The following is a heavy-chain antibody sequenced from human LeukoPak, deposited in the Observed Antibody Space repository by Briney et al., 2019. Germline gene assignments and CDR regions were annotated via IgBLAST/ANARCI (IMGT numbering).Heavy chain of an antibody. V-gene: IGHV3-48*03. J-gene: IGHJ4*02. CDR1: AFTFSSYE. Sequence: GGSLRLSCAASAFTFSSYEMNWVRQAPGKGLEWVSYISSSGSTIYYADSVKGRFTISRDNAKNSLYLQMNSLRAEDTAVYYCARDRLPYYDNSGETSPDYWGQGTLVTVSS. D-gene: IGHD3-22*01. CDR3: ARDRLPYYDNSGETSPDY. CDR2: ISSSGSTI.